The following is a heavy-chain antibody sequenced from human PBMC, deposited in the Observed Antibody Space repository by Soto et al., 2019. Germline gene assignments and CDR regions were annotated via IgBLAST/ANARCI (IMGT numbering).Heavy chain of an antibody. CDR3: ARTSRFDS. CDR2: INHSGST. J-gene: IGHJ4*02. CDR1: GGSFRDYY. Sequence: XXTLSLPFAVYGGSFRDYYWRWVRQPPGKGLEWIGQINHSGSTNYNPSLKSRVTISVDTSKNQFSLKLSSVTAADTAVYYCARTSRFDSWGQGTLVTVSS. V-gene: IGHV4-34*01. D-gene: IGHD6-6*01.